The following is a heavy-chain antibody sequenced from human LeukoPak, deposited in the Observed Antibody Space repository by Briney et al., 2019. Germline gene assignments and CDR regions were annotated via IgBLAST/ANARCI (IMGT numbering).Heavy chain of an antibody. J-gene: IGHJ4*02. CDR2: RDSSGST. CDR3: AALLFVAPDVIGC. CDR1: GASIGNSNYY. Sequence: SETLSLTCTVSGASIGNSNYYWGWIRQPPGRGLEWIGSRDSSGSTYYNPSLKSPVTISVDTSKSQFSLSLNSVTAADTAVYYCAALLFVAPDVIGCWGQGALVTVSS. V-gene: IGHV4-39*01. D-gene: IGHD2-2*01.